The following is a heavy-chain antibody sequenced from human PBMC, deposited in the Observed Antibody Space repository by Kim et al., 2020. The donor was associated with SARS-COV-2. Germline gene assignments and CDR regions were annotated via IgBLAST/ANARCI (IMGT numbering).Heavy chain of an antibody. V-gene: IGHV4-39*07. Sequence: SETLSLTCTVSGGSISSSSYYWGWIRQPPGKGLEWIGSIYYSGSTYYNPSLKSRVTISVDTSKNQFSLKLSSVTAADTAVYYCAREGLDIVVVPAATEGWFDPWGQGTLVTVSS. D-gene: IGHD2-2*01. CDR2: IYYSGST. CDR3: AREGLDIVVVPAATEGWFDP. CDR1: GGSISSSSYY. J-gene: IGHJ5*02.